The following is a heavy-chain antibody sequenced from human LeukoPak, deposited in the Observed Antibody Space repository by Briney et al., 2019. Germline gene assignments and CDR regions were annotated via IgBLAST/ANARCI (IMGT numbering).Heavy chain of an antibody. CDR1: GFTFSSYA. J-gene: IGHJ4*02. CDR3: AKDSRTYYDILTGYTPLGY. Sequence: GGSLRLSCAASGFTFSSYAMSWVRQAPGKGLEWVSAISGSGGSTYYADSVKGRFTISRDNSKNTLYLQMNSLRAEDTAVYYCAKDSRTYYDILTGYTPLGYWGQGTLVTVSS. CDR2: ISGSGGST. V-gene: IGHV3-23*01. D-gene: IGHD3-9*01.